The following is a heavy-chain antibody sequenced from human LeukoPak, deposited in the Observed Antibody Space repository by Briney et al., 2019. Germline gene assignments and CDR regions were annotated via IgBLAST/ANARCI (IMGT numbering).Heavy chain of an antibody. Sequence: GGALRLFCAASGFTFSSYSMNWVRQAPGKGLEWVSYISSSISTIYYPDSVKGRFTISRDNAKNSLYLQMNSLRAEDTAVYYCARGLEDIVVVPAATLFDYWGQGTLVTVSS. V-gene: IGHV3-48*04. CDR1: GFTFSSYS. CDR2: ISSSISTI. CDR3: ARGLEDIVVVPAATLFDY. J-gene: IGHJ4*02. D-gene: IGHD2-2*01.